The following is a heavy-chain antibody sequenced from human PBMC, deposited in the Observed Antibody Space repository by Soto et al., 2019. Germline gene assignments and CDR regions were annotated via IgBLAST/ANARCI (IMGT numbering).Heavy chain of an antibody. Sequence: SETLSLTCTVSGGSISSGGYYWSWIRQHPGKGLEWIGYIYYSGSTYYNPSLKSRFTISVDTFKNQLSLKLSSVTAADTALYYCARGPPIVVVPATNFDPWGQGTLVTVSS. J-gene: IGHJ5*02. CDR3: ARGPPIVVVPATNFDP. D-gene: IGHD2-2*01. CDR1: GGSISSGGYY. V-gene: IGHV4-31*03. CDR2: IYYSGST.